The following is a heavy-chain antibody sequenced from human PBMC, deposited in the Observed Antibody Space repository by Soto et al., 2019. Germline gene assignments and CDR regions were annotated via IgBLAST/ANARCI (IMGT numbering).Heavy chain of an antibody. CDR2: IXXYXSXX. V-gene: IGHV3-30*02. CDR1: GFTFSRFG. J-gene: IGHJ6*02. Sequence: PGGSRRLSCAASGFTFSRFGMHWVRQAPGKGLEXVSDIXXYXSXXXYXXXXKGRFTISRDNSKNTLYLQMNSLRVEDTAVYYCAKEVEFYYGMEVWGQGTTVTVSS. CDR3: AKEVEFYYGMEV. D-gene: IGHD1-1*01.